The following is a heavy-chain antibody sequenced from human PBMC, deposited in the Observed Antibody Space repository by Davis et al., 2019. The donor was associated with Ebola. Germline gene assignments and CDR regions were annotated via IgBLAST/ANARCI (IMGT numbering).Heavy chain of an antibody. CDR2: IKQDGSEN. CDR1: GFTLSNYW. Sequence: GESLKISCAASGFTLSNYWMSWVRQSPGKGLEWVANIKQDGSENFYVDSVKGRFTISRDNAQNSLYLQMNSLRADDTAVYYCAREGKYRDESRTFDYWGQGTLVTVSS. D-gene: IGHD2-2*01. CDR3: AREGKYRDESRTFDY. J-gene: IGHJ4*02. V-gene: IGHV3-7*01.